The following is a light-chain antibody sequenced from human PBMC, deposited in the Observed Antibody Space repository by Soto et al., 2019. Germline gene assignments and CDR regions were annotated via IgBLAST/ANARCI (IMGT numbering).Light chain of an antibody. CDR3: QQYGSSLIT. CDR2: GAS. Sequence: EIGLTQSPGTLSLSPGERATLSFRSSQSVTSNYLAWYQQKPGQAPGLLIYGASTRATGIPARFSGSGSGTEFTLTISSLEPEDFAVYYCQQYGSSLITFGQGTRLEIK. V-gene: IGKV3-20*01. CDR1: QSVTSNY. J-gene: IGKJ5*01.